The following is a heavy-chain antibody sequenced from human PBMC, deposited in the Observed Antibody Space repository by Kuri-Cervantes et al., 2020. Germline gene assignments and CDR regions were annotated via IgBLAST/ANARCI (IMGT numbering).Heavy chain of an antibody. D-gene: IGHD2-15*01. J-gene: IGHJ3*02. Sequence: SETLSLTCTVSGGSISSSSYYWGWIRQPPGKGLEWIGSIYYSGSTYYNPSLKSRVTISVDTSKIQFSLKLSSVTAADTAVYYCARAGRSCSGGSCYFYAFDIWGQGTMVTVSS. CDR3: ARAGRSCSGGSCYFYAFDI. CDR1: GGSISSSSYY. CDR2: IYYSGST. V-gene: IGHV4-39*07.